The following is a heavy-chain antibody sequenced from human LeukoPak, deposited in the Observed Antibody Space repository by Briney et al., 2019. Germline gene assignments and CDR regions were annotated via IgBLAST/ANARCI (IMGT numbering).Heavy chain of an antibody. V-gene: IGHV3-21*01. D-gene: IGHD3-10*01. CDR2: ISSSSSYI. Sequence: GGSLRLSCAASGFTFSSYSMNWVRQAPGKGLEWVSSISSSSSYIYYADSVKGRFTISRDNAKNSLYLQMNSLRAEDTAVYYCAREAVRGVLTFDYWGQGTLVNVSS. CDR3: AREAVRGVLTFDY. J-gene: IGHJ4*02. CDR1: GFTFSSYS.